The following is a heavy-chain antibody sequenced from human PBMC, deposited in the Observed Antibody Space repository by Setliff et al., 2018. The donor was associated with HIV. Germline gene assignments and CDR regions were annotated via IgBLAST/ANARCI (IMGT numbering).Heavy chain of an antibody. CDR2: IIPIFGTA. CDR3: AREPDYGIRDAFDI. J-gene: IGHJ3*02. V-gene: IGHV1-69*06. CDR1: GGTFSSYA. Sequence: GASVKVSCKASGGTFSSYAISWVRQAPGQGLEWMGGIIPIFGTADYAQKFQGRVTITADKSTITAYMELSSLRSEDTAVYYCAREPDYGIRDAFDIWGQGTMVTVSS. D-gene: IGHD4-17*01.